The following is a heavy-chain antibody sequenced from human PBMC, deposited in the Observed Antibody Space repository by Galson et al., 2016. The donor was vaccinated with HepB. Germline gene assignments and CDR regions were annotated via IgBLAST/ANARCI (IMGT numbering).Heavy chain of an antibody. CDR1: GFTFSSYS. CDR2: ITTSGSNI. Sequence: SLRLSCAASGFTFSSYSVNWVRQAPGKGLEWVSYITTSGSNIDYGDSVKGRFTISRDNAKNSLYLQMNSLRAEDTAVYYCARDRIVGAKVYSDAFDIWGQGTMVTVSS. D-gene: IGHD1-26*01. V-gene: IGHV3-48*04. J-gene: IGHJ3*02. CDR3: ARDRIVGAKVYSDAFDI.